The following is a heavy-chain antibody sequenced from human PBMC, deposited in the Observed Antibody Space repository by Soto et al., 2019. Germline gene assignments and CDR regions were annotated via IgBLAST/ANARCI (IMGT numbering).Heavy chain of an antibody. CDR1: GGSISSSSYY. CDR3: AIPRSGSYIDY. CDR2: IYYSGST. J-gene: IGHJ4*02. D-gene: IGHD1-26*01. Sequence: QLQLQESGPGLVKPSETLSLTCTVSGGSISSSSYYWGWIRQPPGKGLEWIGSIYYSGSTYYNPSLKSRVTISVDTSKNQFSLKLSSVTAADTAVYYCAIPRSGSYIDYWGQGTLVTVSS. V-gene: IGHV4-39*01.